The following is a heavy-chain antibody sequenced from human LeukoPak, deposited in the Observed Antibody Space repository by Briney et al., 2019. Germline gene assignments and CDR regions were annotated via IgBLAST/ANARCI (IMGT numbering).Heavy chain of an antibody. J-gene: IGHJ4*02. CDR1: GFSFSSYG. Sequence: PGGSLRLSCAASGFSFSSYGMHWVRRAPGKGLEWVVVISYDGSNKDYAESVKGRFTISRDNSKNTLYLQMNSLRAEDTAVYYCAKDGDYYDSSGYLDYWGQGTLVTVSS. D-gene: IGHD3-22*01. CDR2: ISYDGSNK. V-gene: IGHV3-30*18. CDR3: AKDGDYYDSSGYLDY.